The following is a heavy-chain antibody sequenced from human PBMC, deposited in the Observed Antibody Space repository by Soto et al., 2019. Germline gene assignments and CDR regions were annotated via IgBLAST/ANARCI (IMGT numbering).Heavy chain of an antibody. CDR2: IWYDGSNK. V-gene: IGHV3-33*01. J-gene: IGHJ4*02. Sequence: QVQLVESGGGVVQPGRSLRLSCAASGFTFSSYGMHWVRQAPGKGLEWVAVIWYDGSNKYYADSVKGRFTISRDNSKNTLYLQMNSLRAEDTAVYYCAREGIVVVPAAENYDFDYWGQGPLVTVSS. D-gene: IGHD2-2*01. CDR1: GFTFSSYG. CDR3: AREGIVVVPAAENYDFDY.